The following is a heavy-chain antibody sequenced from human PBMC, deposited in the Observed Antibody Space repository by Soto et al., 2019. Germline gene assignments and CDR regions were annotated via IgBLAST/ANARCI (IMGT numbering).Heavy chain of an antibody. CDR2: ISDDGTNK. CDR3: PREGHGDWFDP. J-gene: IGHJ5*02. D-gene: IGHD3-10*01. CDR1: GFTFITYA. V-gene: IGHV3-30-3*01. Sequence: PWGSLRLSCAASGFTFITYAIHFFRQAPGKGLEWVATISDDGTNKFYADSVKGRFTIPRDNSKDTLYLQMNGLRPEDTAMYYCPREGHGDWFDPWGQGTLVTVSS.